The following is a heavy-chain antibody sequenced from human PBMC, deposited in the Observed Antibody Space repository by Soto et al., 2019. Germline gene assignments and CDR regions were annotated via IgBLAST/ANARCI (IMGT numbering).Heavy chain of an antibody. CDR2: MSVSGAT. J-gene: IGHJ3*01. Sequence: EVQLLESGGGLVQPGGSLRLSCEVSGFNTRNYLMSWVRQAPGKGLEWVSGMSVSGATQYADSVKGRFTISKDFSKNTLYLQMNHLRAEDTAVYHCEGSWTWGQGTMVTVSS. CDR1: GFNTRNYL. D-gene: IGHD5-12*01. V-gene: IGHV3-23*01. CDR3: EGSWT.